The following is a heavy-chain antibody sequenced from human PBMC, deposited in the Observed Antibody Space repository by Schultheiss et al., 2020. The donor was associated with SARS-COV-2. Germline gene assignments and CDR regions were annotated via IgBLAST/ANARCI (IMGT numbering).Heavy chain of an antibody. J-gene: IGHJ5*02. CDR2: ISYDGSNK. CDR1: GFTFSSYA. CDR3: AREPYCGGDCYSGWFDP. V-gene: IGHV3-30*04. D-gene: IGHD2-21*02. Sequence: GGSLRLSCAASGFTFSSYAMHWVRQAPGKGLEWVAVISYDGSNKYYADSVKGRFTISRDNSKNTLYLQMNSLRAEDTAVYYCAREPYCGGDCYSGWFDPWGQGTLVTVSS.